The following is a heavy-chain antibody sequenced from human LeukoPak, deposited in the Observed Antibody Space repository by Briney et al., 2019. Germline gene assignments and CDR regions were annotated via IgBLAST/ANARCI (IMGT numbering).Heavy chain of an antibody. V-gene: IGHV4-4*09. D-gene: IGHD6-13*01. CDR2: IYTSGST. CDR1: GGSISSYY. CDR3: ARGARGAAAGSFDY. Sequence: SETLSLTCTVSGGSISSYYWSWIRQPPGKGLEWIGYIYTSGSTNYNPSLKSRVTISVDTSKNQFSLKLSSVTAADTAVYYCARGARGAAAGSFDYWGQGTLVTVSS. J-gene: IGHJ4*02.